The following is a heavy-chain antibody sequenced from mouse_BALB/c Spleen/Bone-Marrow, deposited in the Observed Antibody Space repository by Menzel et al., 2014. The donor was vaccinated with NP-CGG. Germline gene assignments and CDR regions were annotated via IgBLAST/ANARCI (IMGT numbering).Heavy chain of an antibody. V-gene: IGHV1-18*01. J-gene: IGHJ1*01. CDR2: INPYNGGT. D-gene: IGHD1-1*01. Sequence: EVKLEESGPELVKPGASMKISCKASGYSFTGYTMNWVKQSHGKNLEWIGLINPYNGGTTYNQKFKGKATLTVDKSSSTAYVELLRLTSEDSAAYYCAREYYGDWYFDVWGAGTTVTASS. CDR1: GYSFTGYT. CDR3: AREYYGDWYFDV.